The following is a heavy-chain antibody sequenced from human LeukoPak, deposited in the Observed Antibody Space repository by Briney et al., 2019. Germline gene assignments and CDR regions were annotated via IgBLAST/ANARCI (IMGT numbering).Heavy chain of an antibody. Sequence: SETLSLTCTVSGGSISSSSHYWGWIRQPPGKGLEWIGSIYYSGSTYYNPSLKSRVTISVDTSKNQFSLKLSSVTAADTAVYYCARDKDITMVRGVIRGPPRYYFDYWGQGTLVTVSS. J-gene: IGHJ4*02. D-gene: IGHD3-10*01. CDR1: GGSISSSSHY. CDR3: ARDKDITMVRGVIRGPPRYYFDY. V-gene: IGHV4-39*07. CDR2: IYYSGST.